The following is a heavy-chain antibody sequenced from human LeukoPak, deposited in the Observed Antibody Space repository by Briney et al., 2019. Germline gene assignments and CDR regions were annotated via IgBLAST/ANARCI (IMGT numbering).Heavy chain of an antibody. CDR1: GFTFSTYG. CDR3: ARAASCGGDCSSSYLQH. D-gene: IGHD2-21*02. J-gene: IGHJ1*01. Sequence: GRSLRLSCAASGFTFSTYGMHWVRQAPGKGLEWVAVIYFDGNKKYHADSVKGRFTISRDNAKNTLYLQMNSLRAEDMAVYYCARAASCGGDCSSSYLQHWGQGTLVTVSS. V-gene: IGHV3-33*01. CDR2: IYFDGNKK.